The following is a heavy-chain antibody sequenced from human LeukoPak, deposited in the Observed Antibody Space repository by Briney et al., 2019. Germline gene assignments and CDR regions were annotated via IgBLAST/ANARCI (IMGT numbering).Heavy chain of an antibody. J-gene: IGHJ4*02. CDR3: VRGSLRLPRSTPDY. V-gene: IGHV3-74*03. Sequence: PGGSLRLSCAVSGFSFTNYRMHWVRQDPGKGLVWVSYISSDGSVTKYADSVKGRFTISRDNAVNTLYLQMNSLRVGDTAVYYCVRGSLRLPRSTPDYWGQGTLVTVSS. CDR2: ISSDGSVT. CDR1: GFSFTNYR. D-gene: IGHD2-21*02.